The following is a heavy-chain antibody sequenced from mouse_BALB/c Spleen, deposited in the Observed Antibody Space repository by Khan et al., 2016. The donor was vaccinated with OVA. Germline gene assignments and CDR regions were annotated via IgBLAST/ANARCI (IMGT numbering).Heavy chain of an antibody. J-gene: IGHJ4*01. CDR3: ARAYYGNYREAMDY. CDR1: GFSLTGYG. CDR2: IWGDGST. V-gene: IGHV2-6-7*01. Sequence: QVRLQQSGPGLVAPSQSLSITCTVSGFSLTGYGVNWVRQPPGKGLAWLGMIWGDGSTDYNSALKSRLSISKDNSKSQVFLKMNSLQTDDTARYYCARAYYGNYREAMDYWGQGTSVTVSS. D-gene: IGHD2-10*01.